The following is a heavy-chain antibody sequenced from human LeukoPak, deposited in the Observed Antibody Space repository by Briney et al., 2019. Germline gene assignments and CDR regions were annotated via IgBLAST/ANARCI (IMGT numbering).Heavy chain of an antibody. CDR2: ISAYNGNT. J-gene: IGHJ5*02. CDR3: ARVPLHYDIVVVPAASWFDP. D-gene: IGHD2-2*01. V-gene: IGHV1-18*01. Sequence: PSVKVSCKASGYTFTSYGISWVRQAPGQGLEWMGWISAYNGNTNYAQKLQGRVTMTTDTSTSTAYMELRSLRSDDTAVYYCARVPLHYDIVVVPAASWFDPWGQGTLVTVSS. CDR1: GYTFTSYG.